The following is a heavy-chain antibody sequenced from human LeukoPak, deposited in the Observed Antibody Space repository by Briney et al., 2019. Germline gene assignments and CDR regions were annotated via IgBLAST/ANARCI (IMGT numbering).Heavy chain of an antibody. J-gene: IGHJ5*02. D-gene: IGHD6-13*01. V-gene: IGHV3-7*01. CDR2: IKQDGSEK. CDR1: GFTFSSYW. CDR3: ARVEEAAAFNP. Sequence: GGSLRLSCAASGFTFSSYWMSWVRQAPGKGLEWVANIKQDGSEKYYVDSVKGRFTISRDNAKNSLFLQMNSLRAGDTAVYYCARVEEAAAFNPWGQGTLVTVSS.